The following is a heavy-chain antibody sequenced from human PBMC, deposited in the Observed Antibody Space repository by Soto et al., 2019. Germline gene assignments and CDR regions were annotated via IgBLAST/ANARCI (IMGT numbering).Heavy chain of an antibody. CDR2: IYHSGST. V-gene: IGHV4-61*01. CDR3: ARDRGFYFYDSSGDYYHGMDV. Sequence: SETLSLTCTVSGGSVSSGNYHWSWIRQPPGKGLEWIGYIYHSGSTNYNPSLKSRLTISVDTSKNQFSLKLSSVTAADTAVYYCARDRGFYFYDSSGDYYHGMDVWGPGTTVTVSS. J-gene: IGHJ6*02. D-gene: IGHD3-22*01. CDR1: GGSVSSGNYH.